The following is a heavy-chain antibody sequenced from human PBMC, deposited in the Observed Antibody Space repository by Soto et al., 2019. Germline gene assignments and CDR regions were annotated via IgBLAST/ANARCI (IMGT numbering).Heavy chain of an antibody. Sequence: EVQLLESGGGLVQPGGSLRLSCVISGFTVSSSAMTWVRQAPGKGLEWVSTLSAGGSTYFVASVKGRFTISRNSSANTLYLQMGSLKAEDTAVYYCAKDRGSGGIVTGTPDSWGPGTLVTVSS. D-gene: IGHD3-9*01. V-gene: IGHV3-23*01. CDR2: LSAGGST. J-gene: IGHJ4*02. CDR1: GFTVSSSA. CDR3: AKDRGSGGIVTGTPDS.